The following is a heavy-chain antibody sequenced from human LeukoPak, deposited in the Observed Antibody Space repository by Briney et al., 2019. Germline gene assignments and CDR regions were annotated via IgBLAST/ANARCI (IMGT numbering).Heavy chain of an antibody. CDR1: GYSFPSHW. Sequence: GESLQISCQVSGYSFPSHWITWVRQVPGKGLEWMGRIAPSDSYTNYNPSFEGHVTMSVEKSITTVYLQWSSLKASDTAMYYCVRQPPGVYDTTQNWFDPWGQGTLVTVSS. V-gene: IGHV5-10-1*01. J-gene: IGHJ5*02. CDR3: VRQPPGVYDTTQNWFDP. CDR2: IAPSDSYT. D-gene: IGHD3-22*01.